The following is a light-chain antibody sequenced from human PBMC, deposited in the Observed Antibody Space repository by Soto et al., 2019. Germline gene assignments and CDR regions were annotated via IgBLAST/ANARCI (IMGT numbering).Light chain of an antibody. CDR1: QSVSSSY. Sequence: EIVLTQSPGTLSLSPGERATLSCRASQSVSSSYLAWYQQKPGQAPRLLIYGASSRATGIPDRFSGSGSGTDFTLTISRLEPEDFAVYYCQLLTFGGGTKVEIK. CDR3: QLLT. V-gene: IGKV3-20*01. CDR2: GAS. J-gene: IGKJ4*01.